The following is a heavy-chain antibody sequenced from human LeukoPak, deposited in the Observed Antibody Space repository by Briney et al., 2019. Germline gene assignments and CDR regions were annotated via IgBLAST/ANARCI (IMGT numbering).Heavy chain of an antibody. Sequence: ASVKVSCKASGYTFTSYGISWVRQAPGQGLEWMGWIKPDSGATTFAQNFQGRVTMTSDTSINTAYMELSSLTSDDTAMYYCARDHDYGPDYWGQGTLVTVSA. J-gene: IGHJ4*02. V-gene: IGHV1-2*02. CDR3: ARDHDYGPDY. CDR1: GYTFTSYG. D-gene: IGHD4/OR15-4a*01. CDR2: IKPDSGAT.